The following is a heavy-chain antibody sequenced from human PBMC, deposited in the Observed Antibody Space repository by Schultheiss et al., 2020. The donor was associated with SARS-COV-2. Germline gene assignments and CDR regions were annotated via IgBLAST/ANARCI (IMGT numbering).Heavy chain of an antibody. Sequence: GGSLRLSCAASGFTFSSYAMSWVRQAPGKGLEWVSAISGSGGSTYYADSVKGRFTISRDNSKNTLYLQMNSLRAEDTAVYYCARDLSGGAEYNWFYPWGQGTLVTVSS. CDR1: GFTFSSYA. CDR3: ARDLSGGAEYNWFYP. CDR2: ISGSGGST. V-gene: IGHV3-23*01. J-gene: IGHJ5*02. D-gene: IGHD4-17*01.